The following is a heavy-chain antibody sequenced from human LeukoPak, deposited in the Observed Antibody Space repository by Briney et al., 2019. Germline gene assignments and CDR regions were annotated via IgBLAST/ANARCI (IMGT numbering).Heavy chain of an antibody. CDR3: AKDPATRDGHGAWFDP. D-gene: IGHD5-24*01. CDR2: ISGDGDST. J-gene: IGHJ5*02. Sequence: PGGSLRLSCAASGFTFDDYAMHWVRQAPGQGLEWVSLISGDGDSTYYTDSVKGRFTISRDNSKNSLYLQMNSLRTEDTALYYCAKDPATRDGHGAWFDPWGQGILVTVSS. V-gene: IGHV3-43*02. CDR1: GFTFDDYA.